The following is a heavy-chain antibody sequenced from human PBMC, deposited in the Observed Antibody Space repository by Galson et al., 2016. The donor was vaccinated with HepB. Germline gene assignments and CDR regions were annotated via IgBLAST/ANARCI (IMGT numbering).Heavy chain of an antibody. Sequence: SLRLSCAASGFTFSTYNMNWVRQAPGKGLEWVSSISRGSGYIYYADSVKGGFTISRDNATNSLYLQMNSLRAEDTAVYYCCVDTAMDYVFDYWGQGTLVTVSS. CDR3: CVDTAMDYVFDY. D-gene: IGHD5-18*01. CDR2: ISRGSGYI. V-gene: IGHV3-21*01. J-gene: IGHJ4*02. CDR1: GFTFSTYN.